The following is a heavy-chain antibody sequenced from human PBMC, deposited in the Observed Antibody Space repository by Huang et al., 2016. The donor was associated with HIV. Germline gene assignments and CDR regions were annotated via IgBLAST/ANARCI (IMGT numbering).Heavy chain of an antibody. D-gene: IGHD3-16*02. J-gene: IGHJ6*02. V-gene: IGHV1-18*04. CDR3: ARLYLYGMDV. Sequence: QVQLVQSGAEVKKPGASVKVSCKVSGYTFTSYGISWVRQAPGQGLEGMVWISAYNGNTTYAQKLQGRVTMTTGTSTSTVNMEMRSLRSDDTAVYYCARLYLYGMDVWGQGTTVTVSS. CDR2: ISAYNGNT. CDR1: GYTFTSYG.